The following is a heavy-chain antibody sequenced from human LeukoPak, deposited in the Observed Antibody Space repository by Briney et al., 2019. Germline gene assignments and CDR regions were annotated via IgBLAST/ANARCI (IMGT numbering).Heavy chain of an antibody. CDR2: IFPGDSDT. Sequence: GESLKISCKGSGYSFTSYWIGWVRQMPGKGLEWMGFIFPGDSDTRYSPSFQGQVIISADKSISTAYLQWSSLKASDTAMYHCARLRTGEPYEYFQHWGQGTLVTVSS. J-gene: IGHJ1*01. D-gene: IGHD3-10*01. CDR3: ARLRTGEPYEYFQH. CDR1: GYSFTSYW. V-gene: IGHV5-51*01.